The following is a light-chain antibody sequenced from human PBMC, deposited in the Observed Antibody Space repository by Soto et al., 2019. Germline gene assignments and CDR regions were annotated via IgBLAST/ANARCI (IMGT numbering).Light chain of an antibody. CDR2: DNV. J-gene: IGLJ1*01. CDR1: GYNLGRNY. V-gene: IGLV1-51*01. Sequence: QSVLTQPPSVSATPGQKVTISCSGSGYNLGRNYVSWYQQLPGTAPKLLIYDNVYRFSGIPDRFSGSKSGTSATLGITGLQTGDEGDYYCGSWDNSRSSYVFGTGTKVTVL. CDR3: GSWDNSRSSYV.